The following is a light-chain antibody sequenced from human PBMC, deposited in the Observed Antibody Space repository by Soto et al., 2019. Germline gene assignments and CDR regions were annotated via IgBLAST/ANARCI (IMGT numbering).Light chain of an antibody. CDR1: ESVSTNF. V-gene: IGKV3-20*01. CDR2: GAS. Sequence: EIVLTQSPGTLSLSPGERVTLSCRASESVSTNFLAWYQQKPGQAPRLLIYGASSRAAGIPERFSGSGSGTDFTLTINRVEHEAFALYCYHQYGSPVNFGQGTKLEIK. J-gene: IGKJ2*01. CDR3: HQYGSPVN.